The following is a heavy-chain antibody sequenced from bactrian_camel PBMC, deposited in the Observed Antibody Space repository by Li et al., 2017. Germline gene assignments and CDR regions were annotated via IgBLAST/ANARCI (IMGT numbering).Heavy chain of an antibody. D-gene: IGHD2*01. Sequence: HVQLVESGGGSVQAGGSLTLSCAASGFTFSSYDMAWLRQAPGKKREWASHISTTFTTTYADSVTGRFTISRDNAQNTLYLQMNSLKPEDTAMYYCARGIHEYFLSLTASDYNVWGQGTQVTVS. CDR2: ISTTFTT. V-gene: IGHV3S55*01. CDR3: ARGIHEYFLSLTASDYNV. J-gene: IGHJ4*01. CDR1: GFTFSSYD.